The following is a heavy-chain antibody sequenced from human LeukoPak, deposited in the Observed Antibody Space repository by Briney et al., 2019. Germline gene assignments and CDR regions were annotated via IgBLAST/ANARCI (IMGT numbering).Heavy chain of an antibody. CDR1: GGSISSGGYY. V-gene: IGHV4-61*02. J-gene: IGHJ4*02. CDR3: ARRKSSDDYITYFDS. CDR2: IYTSGST. Sequence: SETLSLTCTVSGGSISSGGYYWSWIRQHPGKGLEWIGRIYTSGSTNYNPSLKSRVTISVDTSKNQLFLKLSSVTAADTAVYYCARRKSSDDYITYFDSWGQGTLVTVSS. D-gene: IGHD4-11*01.